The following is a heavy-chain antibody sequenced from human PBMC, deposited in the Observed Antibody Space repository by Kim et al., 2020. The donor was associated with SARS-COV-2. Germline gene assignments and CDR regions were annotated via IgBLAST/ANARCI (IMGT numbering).Heavy chain of an antibody. CDR3: ARGFYTNSWYPNLDY. J-gene: IGHJ4*02. V-gene: IGHV4-59*09. D-gene: IGHD6-13*01. Sequence: NRSLRSRVTISIDMSNNQFSLNLMSVTAADSAVYYCARGFYTNSWYPNLDYWGQGTLVTVSS.